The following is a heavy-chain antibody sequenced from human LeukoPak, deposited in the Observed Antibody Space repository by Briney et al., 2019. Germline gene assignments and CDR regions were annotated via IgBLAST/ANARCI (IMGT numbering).Heavy chain of an antibody. J-gene: IGHJ4*02. D-gene: IGHD6-19*01. CDR3: ARDRGGSSGWSESFEY. CDR1: GGSISSYY. Sequence: SGTLSLTCTVSGGSISSYYWSWIRQSPGKGLEWIGYLYHSETTKYNPSLKSRATISVDTSKNQLSLHLTSVTAADTAVYYCARDRGGSSGWSESFEYWGQGTLLTVSS. CDR2: LYHSETT. V-gene: IGHV4-59*01.